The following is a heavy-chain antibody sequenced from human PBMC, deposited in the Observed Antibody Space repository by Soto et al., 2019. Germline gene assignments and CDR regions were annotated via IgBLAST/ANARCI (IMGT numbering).Heavy chain of an antibody. V-gene: IGHV3-30-3*01. J-gene: IGHJ4*02. Sequence: PGGSLRLSCAASRFTFSSCAMHWVRQAPGKGLEWVAVISYDGSNKYYADSVKGRFTISRDNSKNSVYLQMNSLRDEDTAVYYCARDRPADYWGQGTLVTVSS. CDR3: ARDRPADY. CDR1: RFTFSSCA. CDR2: ISYDGSNK.